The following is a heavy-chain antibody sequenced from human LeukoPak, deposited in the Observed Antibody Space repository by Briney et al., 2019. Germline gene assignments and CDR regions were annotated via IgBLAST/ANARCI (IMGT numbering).Heavy chain of an antibody. D-gene: IGHD3-3*01. J-gene: IGHJ6*02. CDR1: GGTFSSYA. CDR3: AREHDFWSGYSAGGMDV. CDR2: IIPIFGTA. V-gene: IGHV1-69*01. Sequence: SVKVSCTASGGTFSSYAISWVRQAPGQGLEWMGGIIPIFGTANYAQKFQGRVTITADESTSTAYMELSSLRSEDTAVYYCAREHDFWSGYSAGGMDVWGQGTTVTVSS.